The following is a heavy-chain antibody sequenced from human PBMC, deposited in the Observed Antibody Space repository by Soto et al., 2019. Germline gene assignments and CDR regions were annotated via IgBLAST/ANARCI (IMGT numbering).Heavy chain of an antibody. D-gene: IGHD2-15*01. V-gene: IGHV1-18*01. Sequence: QVQVVQSGDEVKKPGASVKVACKASGYSFDTFGMSWVRQAPGQGLEWMGWISIEKGDTNSAQKFQDRVTMTTDTSTSTAYMELRSLTSDGTAVYYCARCFCSVGSCFTCWHFDLWGRGTLVTVSS. CDR3: ARCFCSVGSCFTCWHFDL. J-gene: IGHJ2*01. CDR2: ISIEKGDT. CDR1: GYSFDTFG.